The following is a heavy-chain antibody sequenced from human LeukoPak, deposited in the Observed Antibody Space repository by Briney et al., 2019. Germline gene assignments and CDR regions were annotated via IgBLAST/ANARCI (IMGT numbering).Heavy chain of an antibody. J-gene: IGHJ6*04. CDR1: GFTFSSYS. CDR2: IERGTST. D-gene: IGHD3/OR15-3a*01. CDR3: GRGGYDFDA. Sequence: PGGSLRLSCAASGFTFSSYSMNWVRQAPGKGLEWVSTIERGTSTLYAGSVKGRFTISRDNTKNTLYLQMNSLRAEDTAVYYCGRGGYDFDAWGSGTTVSVFS. V-gene: IGHV3-21*01.